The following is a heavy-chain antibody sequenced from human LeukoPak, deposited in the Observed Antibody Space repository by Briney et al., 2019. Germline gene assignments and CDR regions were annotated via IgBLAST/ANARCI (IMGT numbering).Heavy chain of an antibody. CDR2: IIPIFGTA. J-gene: IGHJ4*02. D-gene: IGHD2-15*01. Sequence: SVTVSCTASGGTFSSYAISWVRQAPGQGLEWMGGIIPIFGTANYAQKFQGRVTITADESTSTAYMELSSLRSEDTAVYYCARGSALLALSFDYWGQGTLVTVSS. CDR1: GGTFSSYA. V-gene: IGHV1-69*01. CDR3: ARGSALLALSFDY.